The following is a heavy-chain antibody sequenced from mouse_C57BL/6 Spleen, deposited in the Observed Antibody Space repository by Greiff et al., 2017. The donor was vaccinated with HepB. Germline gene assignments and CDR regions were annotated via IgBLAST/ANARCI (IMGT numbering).Heavy chain of an antibody. D-gene: IGHD2-2*01. CDR2: IDPSDSYT. J-gene: IGHJ4*01. V-gene: IGHV1-69*01. CDR3: ARPAYGYDVGAMDY. Sequence: VQLQQPGAELVMPGASVKLSCKASGYTFTSYWMHWVKQRPGQGLEWIGEIDPSDSYTNYNQKFKGKSTLTVDKSSSTAYMQLSSLTSEDSAVYYCARPAYGYDVGAMDYWGQGTSVTVSS. CDR1: GYTFTSYW.